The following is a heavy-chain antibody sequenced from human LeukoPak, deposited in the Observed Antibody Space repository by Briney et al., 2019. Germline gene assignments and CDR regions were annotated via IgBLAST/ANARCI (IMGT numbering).Heavy chain of an antibody. CDR3: ARGVCSSTSCCVNNWFDP. Sequence: GGSLRLSCAASGFTFSSYNMNWVRQAPGKGLEWVSSISSGSSYIYYADSVKGRFTISRDNAKNSLYLQMNSLRAEDTAVYYCARGVCSSTSCCVNNWFDPWGQGTLVTVSS. V-gene: IGHV3-21*01. CDR1: GFTFSSYN. J-gene: IGHJ5*02. D-gene: IGHD2-2*01. CDR2: ISSGSSYI.